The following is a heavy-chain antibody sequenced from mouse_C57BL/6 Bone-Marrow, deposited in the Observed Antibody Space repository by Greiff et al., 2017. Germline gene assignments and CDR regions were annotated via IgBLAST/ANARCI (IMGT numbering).Heavy chain of an antibody. CDR3: ANDDENAFDY. CDR1: GYTFTGYW. Sequence: QVQLQQSGAELVKPGASVQLSCKASGYTFTGYWITWVKQRPGHGLAWIGAISPGSGSTNYNETVKSKAKLTVDTASSTAYRQLSRRTSKDAAVYYCANDDENAFDYWGQGAAVTVSS. V-gene: IGHV1-55*01. CDR2: ISPGSGST. J-gene: IGHJ4*01. D-gene: IGHD2-4*01.